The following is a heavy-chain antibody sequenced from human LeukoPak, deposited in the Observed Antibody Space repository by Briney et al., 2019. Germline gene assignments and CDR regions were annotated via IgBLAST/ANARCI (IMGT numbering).Heavy chain of an antibody. Sequence: ASVKVSCKASGYTFTSYGISWVRQAPGQRLEWMGWISAYNGNTNYAQKLQGRVTMTTDTSTSTAYMELRSLRSDDTAVYYCARDRPFRHYYDSSGYDRVAFDIWGQGTMVTVSS. J-gene: IGHJ3*02. CDR3: ARDRPFRHYYDSSGYDRVAFDI. D-gene: IGHD3-22*01. CDR2: ISAYNGNT. V-gene: IGHV1-18*01. CDR1: GYTFTSYG.